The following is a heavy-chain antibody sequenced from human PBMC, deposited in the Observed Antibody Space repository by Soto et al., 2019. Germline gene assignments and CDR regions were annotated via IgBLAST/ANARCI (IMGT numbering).Heavy chain of an antibody. V-gene: IGHV4-39*01. CDR3: ARHLTYCSAGSCYSDFPYYGMDV. CDR2: IFYSGRT. CDR1: GGYSSSSSYY. J-gene: IGHJ6*02. D-gene: IGHD2-15*01. Sequence: SETLSVTWTVVGGYSSSSSYYWGWNRKPPGKGLEWIGSIFYSGRTYYNPSLKSRVTISVDTSKNQFSLKLSSVTAADTAVYYCARHLTYCSAGSCYSDFPYYGMDVWGQGTTVTVS.